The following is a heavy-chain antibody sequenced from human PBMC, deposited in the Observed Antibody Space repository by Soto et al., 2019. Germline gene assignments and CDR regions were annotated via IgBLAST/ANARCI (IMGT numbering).Heavy chain of an antibody. CDR1: GGSISSNY. CDR3: ARYRREAVAGYTLDN. D-gene: IGHD6-13*01. CDR2: VYNSGST. J-gene: IGHJ4*02. V-gene: IGHV4-59*01. Sequence: SETLSLTCTVSGGSISSNYWTWIRQPPGKGLEWIGFVYNSGSTNYNPSLKSRVTISEDTSKSQFSLKVNSMTAADTAVYYCARYRREAVAGYTLDNWGQGILVTVSS.